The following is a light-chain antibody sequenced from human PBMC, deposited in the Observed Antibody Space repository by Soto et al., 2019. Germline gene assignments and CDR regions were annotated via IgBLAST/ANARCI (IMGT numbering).Light chain of an antibody. V-gene: IGLV1-40*01. CDR1: SSNIGAGYD. CDR2: GNT. J-gene: IGLJ2*01. CDR3: QSYDSSLNGVV. Sequence: QSVLTQPPSVSGAPGQRVTISCTGSSSNIGAGYDVHWYQQLPGTAPKLLIFGNTNRPSGVPDRFSGSKSDTSASLAITGLQAEDEADYYCQSYDSSLNGVVFGGGTKPTVL.